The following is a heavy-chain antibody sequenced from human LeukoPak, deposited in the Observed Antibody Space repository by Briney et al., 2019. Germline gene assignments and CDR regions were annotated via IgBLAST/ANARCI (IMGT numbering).Heavy chain of an antibody. V-gene: IGHV3-33*01. D-gene: IGHD6-19*01. Sequence: PGRSLRLSCAAAGFTLSSYGMHWVRQAPDKGLEWVAVIWYDGSNKYYADSVKGRITIARDNSKNTPYLQINSVRAEDTAFYYCARAEAVAGSTFDYWGQGTLVTVSS. J-gene: IGHJ4*02. CDR3: ARAEAVAGSTFDY. CDR2: IWYDGSNK. CDR1: GFTLSSYG.